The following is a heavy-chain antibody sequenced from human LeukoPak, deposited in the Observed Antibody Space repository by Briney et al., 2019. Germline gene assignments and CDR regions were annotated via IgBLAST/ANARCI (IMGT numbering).Heavy chain of an antibody. J-gene: IGHJ4*02. CDR2: ISYDGSNK. Sequence: GGSLRLSCAASGFTFSSYGMHWVRQAPGKGLEWVAVISYDGSNKYHADSVKGRFTISRDNSKNTLYLQMNSLRAEDTAVYYCAKGRGLSSGWADYWGQGTLVTVSS. V-gene: IGHV3-30*18. D-gene: IGHD6-19*01. CDR3: AKGRGLSSGWADY. CDR1: GFTFSSYG.